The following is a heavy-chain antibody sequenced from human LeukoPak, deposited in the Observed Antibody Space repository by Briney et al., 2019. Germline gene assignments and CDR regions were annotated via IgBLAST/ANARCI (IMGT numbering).Heavy chain of an antibody. Sequence: GRSLRLSCAASGLTFDDYAMHWVRQAPGKGLEWVSGISWNRGSIDYADSVKGRFAISRDNAKNSLYLQMNRLRAEDMALYYCAKGHYYDSSNYFDYWGQGTLVTVSS. D-gene: IGHD3-22*01. CDR2: ISWNRGSI. J-gene: IGHJ4*02. CDR3: AKGHYYDSSNYFDY. CDR1: GLTFDDYA. V-gene: IGHV3-9*03.